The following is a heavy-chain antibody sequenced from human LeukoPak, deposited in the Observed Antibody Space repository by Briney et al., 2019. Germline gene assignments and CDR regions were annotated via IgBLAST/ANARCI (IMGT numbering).Heavy chain of an antibody. J-gene: IGHJ4*02. CDR1: GFTFSSYA. V-gene: IGHV3-23*01. CDR3: AKDLYYYDSSDPFDY. Sequence: PGGSLRLSCAASGFTFSSYAMSWVRQAPGKGLEWVSAISGSGGSTYYADSVKGRFTISRDNSKNTLYLQMNSLRAEDTAVYYCAKDLYYYDSSDPFDYWGQGTLVTVSS. CDR2: ISGSGGST. D-gene: IGHD3-22*01.